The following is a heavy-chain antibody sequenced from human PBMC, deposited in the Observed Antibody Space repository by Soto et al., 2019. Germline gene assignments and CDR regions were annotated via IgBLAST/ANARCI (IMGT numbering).Heavy chain of an antibody. J-gene: IGHJ4*02. Sequence: QVQLVESGGGVVQPGRSLRLSCAVSGFSLSSKTIHWVRQAPGKGPEWVAVMWYDGSREFYVESVRGRFSISVDFSKDTVYLQMNSLRGVDTAVYYCARDTWGKDYKTLDYWGQGTRVTVSS. CDR1: GFSLSSKT. V-gene: IGHV3-33*01. CDR2: MWYDGSRE. D-gene: IGHD4-4*01. CDR3: ARDTWGKDYKTLDY.